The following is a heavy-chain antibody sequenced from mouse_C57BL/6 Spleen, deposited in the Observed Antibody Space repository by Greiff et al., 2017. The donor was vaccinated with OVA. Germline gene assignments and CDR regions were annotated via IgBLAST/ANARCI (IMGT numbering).Heavy chain of an antibody. D-gene: IGHD1-1*02. CDR3: ARHGGRGDAMDY. CDR1: GFSLTSNG. V-gene: IGHV2-6-1*01. CDR2: IWSDGST. Sequence: VKLMESGPGLVAPSQSLSITCTVSGFSLTSNGVHWVRQPPGKGLEWLVVIWSDGSTTYNSAHKSRLSISKDNYKSQVFLKMNSLQTDDTAMYYCARHGGRGDAMDYWGQGTSVTVSA. J-gene: IGHJ4*01.